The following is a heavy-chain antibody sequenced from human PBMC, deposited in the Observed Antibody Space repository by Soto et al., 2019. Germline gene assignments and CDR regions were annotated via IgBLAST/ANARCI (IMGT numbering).Heavy chain of an antibody. V-gene: IGHV1-69*13. CDR3: ARGNEGSGYYGNAFDI. CDR1: GGTFSSYA. D-gene: IGHD3-22*01. Sequence: ASVKVSCKASGGTFSSYAISWVRQAPGQGLEWMGGIIPIFGTANYAQKFQGRVTITADESTSTAYMELSSLRSEDTAVYYCARGNEGSGYYGNAFDIWGQGTLVTVSS. J-gene: IGHJ4*02. CDR2: IIPIFGTA.